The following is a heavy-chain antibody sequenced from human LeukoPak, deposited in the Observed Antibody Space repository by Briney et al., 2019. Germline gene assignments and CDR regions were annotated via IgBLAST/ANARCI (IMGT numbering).Heavy chain of an antibody. Sequence: GALRLSCAASGFTIGPYAMYWIRQGPGRGLEWVSVIKADGSGTFYADSVRGRFTTSRDNSKNSLYLQMNSLTSEDTALYYCATWAFYHNLDVWGQGTTVIVSS. V-gene: IGHV3-43*02. CDR2: IKADGSGT. CDR1: GFTIGPYA. D-gene: IGHD2/OR15-2a*01. CDR3: ATWAFYHNLDV. J-gene: IGHJ6*02.